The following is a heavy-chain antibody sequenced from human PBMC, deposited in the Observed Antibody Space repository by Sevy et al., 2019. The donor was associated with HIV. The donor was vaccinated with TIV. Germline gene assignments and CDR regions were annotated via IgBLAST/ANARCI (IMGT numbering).Heavy chain of an antibody. J-gene: IGHJ4*02. D-gene: IGHD3-3*01. CDR2: ISSSGNTI. CDR1: GFTFSDYY. Sequence: GGSLRPSCAASGFTFSDYYMNWIRQAPGKGLEWVSSISSSGNTIYYADSVKGRFTISRDNAKNSLYLQMNSLRAEDTAVYYCAREFWKRFDYWGQGTLVTVSS. V-gene: IGHV3-11*01. CDR3: AREFWKRFDY.